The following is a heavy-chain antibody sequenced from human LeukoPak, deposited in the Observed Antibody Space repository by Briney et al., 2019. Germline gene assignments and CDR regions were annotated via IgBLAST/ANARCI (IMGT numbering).Heavy chain of an antibody. Sequence: KTSETLSLTCTVSGGSIRSYYWGWIPQPPGKGLEWIGYIHYSESTKYNPSLKSRVTMSVDTSKNQFSLKLSSVTAADTAVYYCASRSGSFSDALDNWGQGTLVTVSS. V-gene: IGHV4-59*08. CDR1: GGSIRSYY. J-gene: IGHJ3*02. CDR2: IHYSEST. CDR3: ASRSGSFSDALDN. D-gene: IGHD3-10*01.